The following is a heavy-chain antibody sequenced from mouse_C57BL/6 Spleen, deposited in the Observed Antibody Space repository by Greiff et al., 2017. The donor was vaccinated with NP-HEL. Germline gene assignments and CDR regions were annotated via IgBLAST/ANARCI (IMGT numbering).Heavy chain of an antibody. Sequence: VQLQQPGAELVRPGSSVKLSCKASGYTFTSYWMHWVKQRPIQGLEWIGNIDPSDSETHYNQKFKDKATLTVDKSSSTAYMQLSSLTSEDSAVYDSARGGYDYPFAYWGQGTLVTVSA. CDR3: ARGGYDYPFAY. V-gene: IGHV1-52*01. CDR1: GYTFTSYW. J-gene: IGHJ3*01. D-gene: IGHD2-4*01. CDR2: IDPSDSET.